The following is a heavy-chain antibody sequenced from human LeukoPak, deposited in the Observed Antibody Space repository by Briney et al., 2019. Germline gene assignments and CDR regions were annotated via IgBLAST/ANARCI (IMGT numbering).Heavy chain of an antibody. J-gene: IGHJ4*02. V-gene: IGHV4-59*08. Sequence: SETLSLTCTVSGGSISSYYWSWIRQPPGKGLEWIGYIYYSGSTNYNPSLKSRVTISIDTSKNQFSLKVSSVTAADTAVYYCASRRVGAFDYGGKGTLVTVSS. D-gene: IGHD1-26*01. CDR2: IYYSGST. CDR3: ASRRVGAFDY. CDR1: GGSISSYY.